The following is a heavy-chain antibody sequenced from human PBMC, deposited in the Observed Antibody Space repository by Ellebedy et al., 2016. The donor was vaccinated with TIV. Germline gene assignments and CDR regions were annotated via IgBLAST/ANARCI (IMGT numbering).Heavy chain of an antibody. J-gene: IGHJ3*02. CDR2: IGPLGSDK. CDR1: GFAFSTFW. V-gene: IGHV3-7*01. Sequence: GESLKISXVASGFAFSTFWMTWVRQAPGKGLEWVANIGPLGSDKYYVDSVAGRFTISRENAKNSLYLQMDSLRAEDTALYYCAADRNYNSGGGDWKDALHIWGQGTMVTVSS. D-gene: IGHD2-21*01. CDR3: AADRNYNSGGGDWKDALHI.